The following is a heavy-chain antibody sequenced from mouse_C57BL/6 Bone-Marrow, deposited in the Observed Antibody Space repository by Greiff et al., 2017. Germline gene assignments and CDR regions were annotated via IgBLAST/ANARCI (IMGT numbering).Heavy chain of an antibody. CDR2: INSDGSST. J-gene: IGHJ1*03. Sequence: EVQLVESEGGLVQPGSSMKLSCTASGFTFSDYYMAWVRQVPEKGLEWVANINSDGSSTYYLDSLKSRFIISRDNAKNILYLQMSSLKSEDTATYYWARVGEMTTVVKYFDVWGTGTTVTVSS. CDR1: GFTFSDYY. V-gene: IGHV5-16*01. CDR3: ARVGEMTTVVKYFDV. D-gene: IGHD1-1*01.